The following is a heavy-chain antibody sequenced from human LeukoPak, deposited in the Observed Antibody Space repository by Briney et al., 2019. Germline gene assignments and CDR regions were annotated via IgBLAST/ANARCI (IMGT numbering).Heavy chain of an antibody. D-gene: IGHD3-3*01. CDR3: ASARTDYDFWSGSMIYYFDY. J-gene: IGHJ4*02. V-gene: IGHV3-9*01. Sequence: GGSLRLSCAASGFTFDDYAMHWVRQAPGKGLEWVSGISWNSGSIGYADSVKGRFTISRDNAKNSLYLQMNSLRAEDTALYYCASARTDYDFWSGSMIYYFDYWGQGTLVTVSS. CDR1: GFTFDDYA. CDR2: ISWNSGSI.